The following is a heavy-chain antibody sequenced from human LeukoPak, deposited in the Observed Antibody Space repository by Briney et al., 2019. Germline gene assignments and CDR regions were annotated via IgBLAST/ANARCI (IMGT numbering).Heavy chain of an antibody. CDR2: IHSSGST. CDR1: GGSISSGSYY. D-gene: IGHD3-3*01. V-gene: IGHV4-61*02. Sequence: SETLSLTCTVPGGSISSGSYYWSWSRQPAGKGLEWVGRIHSSGSTNYNSSLKSRVTMSADTSKNQFSLNPSSVTAADTAVYYCARINFGVVRGDFDYWGQGTLVTVSS. J-gene: IGHJ4*02. CDR3: ARINFGVVRGDFDY.